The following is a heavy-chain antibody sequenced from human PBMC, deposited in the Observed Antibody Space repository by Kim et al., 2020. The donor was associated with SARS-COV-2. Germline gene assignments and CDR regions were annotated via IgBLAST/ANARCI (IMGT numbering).Heavy chain of an antibody. D-gene: IGHD3-16*01. Sequence: GGSLRLSCAASGFTFSRTWMYWVRQAPGKGLVWISRINTDGSSRTYADSVKGRFTISRDNAKNTLHLQMNTLTAEDTAVYYCAKVGVDWYFDLWGRGTLVTVSS. J-gene: IGHJ2*01. CDR3: AKVGVDWYFDL. V-gene: IGHV3-74*01. CDR2: INTDGSSR. CDR1: GFTFSRTW.